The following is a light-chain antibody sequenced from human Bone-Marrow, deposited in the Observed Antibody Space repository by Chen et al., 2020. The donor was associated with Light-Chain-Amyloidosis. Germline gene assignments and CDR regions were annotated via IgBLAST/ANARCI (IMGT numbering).Light chain of an antibody. J-gene: IGLJ2*01. V-gene: IGLV2-14*03. CDR3: RSYTSSSAPVV. CDR2: DVR. CDR1: SSDVGGYDY. Sequence: QSALTPPASVSASPGPSITTYCTGSSSDVGGYDYVSWYQQHPGKAPNLLIYDVRMRPSGVSNRFSGSKSGNTASLAISGLLTEDEAAYYCRSYTSSSAPVVFGGGTKLTVL.